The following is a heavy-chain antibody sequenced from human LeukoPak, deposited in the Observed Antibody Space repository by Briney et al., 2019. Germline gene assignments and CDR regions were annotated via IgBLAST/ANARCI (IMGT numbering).Heavy chain of an antibody. V-gene: IGHV3-30-3*02. CDR1: GFTFASYA. D-gene: IGHD3-10*01. CDR3: ARGRDSGSFIIDY. Sequence: GGSLRPSLAGPGFTFASYALHWVRQAPSKRLGWVAFISSDGTTEHYRDSVKGRFTLSRDNSKNTVSLQMNSLGTEDTAVYYCARGRDSGSFIIDYWGQGTLVTVSS. CDR2: ISSDGTTE. J-gene: IGHJ4*02.